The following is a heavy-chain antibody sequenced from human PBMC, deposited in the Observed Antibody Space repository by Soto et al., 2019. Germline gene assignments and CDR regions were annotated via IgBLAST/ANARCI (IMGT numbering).Heavy chain of an antibody. CDR2: ISSGGTTI. J-gene: IGHJ4*02. CDR1: GSTFSTYE. Sequence: PGGSLRLSCAASGSTFSTYEMNWVRQAPGKGLEWVSFISSGGTTIYYADSLKGRFTISRDNAKNSLYLQMNSLRAEDTAVYYCARGYSGGWSRGDFFDCWGQGTLVTVSS. V-gene: IGHV3-48*03. CDR3: ARGYSGGWSRGDFFDC. D-gene: IGHD6-19*01.